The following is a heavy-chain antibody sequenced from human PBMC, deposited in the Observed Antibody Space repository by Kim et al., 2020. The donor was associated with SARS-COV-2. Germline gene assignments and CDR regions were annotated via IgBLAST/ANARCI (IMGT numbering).Heavy chain of an antibody. V-gene: IGHV1-18*01. J-gene: IGHJ6*02. CDR3: ARGDQWLGRRMDV. D-gene: IGHD6-19*01. Sequence: YAQKLQGRVTMTTDTSTSTAYMELRSLRSDDTAVYYCARGDQWLGRRMDVWGQGTTVTVSS.